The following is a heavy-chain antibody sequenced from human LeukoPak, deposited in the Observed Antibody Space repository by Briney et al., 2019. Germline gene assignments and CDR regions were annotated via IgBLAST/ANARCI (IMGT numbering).Heavy chain of an antibody. CDR2: INHSGST. J-gene: IGHJ6*03. CDR1: GGSFSGYY. Sequence: SETLSLTCAVYGGSFSGYYWSWIRQPPGQGLEWIGEINHSGSTNYSPSLKSRVTISADTSKNQFSLNVSSVTAADTAVYYCARATSSYFYYMDVWGKGTTVTISS. V-gene: IGHV4-34*01. CDR3: ARATSSYFYYMDV. D-gene: IGHD5-12*01.